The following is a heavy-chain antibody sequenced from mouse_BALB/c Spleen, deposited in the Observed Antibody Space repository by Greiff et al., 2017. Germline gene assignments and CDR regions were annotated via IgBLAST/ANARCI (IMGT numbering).Heavy chain of an antibody. J-gene: IGHJ3*01. D-gene: IGHD2-14*01. V-gene: IGHV5-17*02. CDR1: GFTFSSFG. CDR2: ISSGSSTI. CDR3: ARWDRYGSWFAY. Sequence: EVKLVESGGGLVQPGGSRKLSCAASGFTFSSFGMHWVRQAPEKGLEWVAYISSGSSTIYYADTVKGRFTISRDNPKNTLFLQMSSLKSEDTAMYYCARWDRYGSWFAYWGQGTLVTVSA.